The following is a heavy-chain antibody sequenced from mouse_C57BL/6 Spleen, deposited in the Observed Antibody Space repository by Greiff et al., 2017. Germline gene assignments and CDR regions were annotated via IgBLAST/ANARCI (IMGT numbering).Heavy chain of an antibody. D-gene: IGHD1-1*01. V-gene: IGHV5-17*01. CDR2: ISSGSSTI. Sequence: EVQLVESGGGLVKPGGSLKLSCAASGFTFSDYGMHWVRQAPEKGLVWVAYISSGSSTIYYADTVKGRFTISRDNAKNTLFLQMTSLRSEDTAMYYCARHYYGSVFDYWGQGATLTVSS. CDR1: GFTFSDYG. J-gene: IGHJ2*01. CDR3: ARHYYGSVFDY.